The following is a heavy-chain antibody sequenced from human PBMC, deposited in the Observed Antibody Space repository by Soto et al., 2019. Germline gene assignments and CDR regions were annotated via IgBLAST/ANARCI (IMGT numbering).Heavy chain of an antibody. CDR2: MYNTGST. D-gene: IGHD2-21*02. J-gene: IGHJ6*02. CDR3: ARDLWVYCGTDCYPLAV. Sequence: SETLSLTCTVSGGSISGYYWSWIRQPPGKGLEWIGYMYNTGSTVYNPSFKSRVTISVDTSKSQLSLRLNSVTAADTAVYYCARDLWVYCGTDCYPLAVWGQGTTVTVSS. CDR1: GGSISGYY. V-gene: IGHV4-59*01.